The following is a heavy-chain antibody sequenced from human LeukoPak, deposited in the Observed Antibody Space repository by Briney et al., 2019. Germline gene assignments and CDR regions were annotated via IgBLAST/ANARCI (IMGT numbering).Heavy chain of an antibody. CDR3: ARHFGYCSGGGCYIQYWFDT. J-gene: IGHJ5*02. CDR2: IDNSGST. D-gene: IGHD2-15*01. Sequence: SETLSLTCTVSRGSISSHYWSWIREPPGKGLEWIGYIDNSGSTSYNPSRKSRAAISVDTSKIQVSLKRTSVTAADTAVYYCARHFGYCSGGGCYIQYWFDTWGQGTLVTVSS. V-gene: IGHV4-59*08. CDR1: RGSISSHY.